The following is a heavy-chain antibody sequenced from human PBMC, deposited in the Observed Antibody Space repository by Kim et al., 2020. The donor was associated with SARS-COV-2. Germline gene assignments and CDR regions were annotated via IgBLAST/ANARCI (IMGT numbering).Heavy chain of an antibody. J-gene: IGHJ4*02. D-gene: IGHD2-2*01. CDR3: AKGETSSGPFDY. V-gene: IGHV3-23*01. CDR2: T. Sequence: TSYAESVKGRFNRSRDNSKTSLYLQMNSLRADDTALYYCAKGETSSGPFDYWGQGTLVTVSS.